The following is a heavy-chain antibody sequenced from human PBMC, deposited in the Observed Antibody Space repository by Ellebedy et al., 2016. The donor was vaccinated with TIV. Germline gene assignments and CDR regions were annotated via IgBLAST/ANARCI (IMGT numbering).Heavy chain of an antibody. D-gene: IGHD4-11*01. CDR2: ISSSSSYT. V-gene: IGHV3-11*03. CDR3: AKLQSWFDP. Sequence: GESLKISCAASGFTFSDYYMSWIRQAPGKGLEWVSYISSSSSYTTYADSVKGRFTIARDNAKNTLYLQMKSLRAEETAVYYCAKLQSWFDPWGQGTLVTVSS. CDR1: GFTFSDYY. J-gene: IGHJ5*02.